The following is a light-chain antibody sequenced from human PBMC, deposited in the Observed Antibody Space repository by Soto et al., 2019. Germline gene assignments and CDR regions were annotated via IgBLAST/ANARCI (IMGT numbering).Light chain of an antibody. CDR2: DAS. CDR3: QQYATSARLT. Sequence: DIQMTQSPSSLSASVGDRVTITCQASQNINNYLNWYQQKPGRAPKLLIYDASNLEAGVPSRFRGSGSGTDFTFPIPRLQPHDFAMYYCQQYATSARLTFGPGTKVDIK. V-gene: IGKV1-33*01. J-gene: IGKJ3*01. CDR1: QNINNY.